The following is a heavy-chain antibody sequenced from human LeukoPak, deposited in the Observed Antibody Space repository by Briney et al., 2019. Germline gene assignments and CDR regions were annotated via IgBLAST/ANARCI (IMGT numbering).Heavy chain of an antibody. CDR1: GDNFNNFG. J-gene: IGHJ4*02. CDR3: ARVPSMVRRTFYFDY. D-gene: IGHD3-10*01. CDR2: IIPIFHTP. Sequence: SVKASCKASGDNFNNFGISWVRQAPGQGLEWMGGIIPIFHTPNYAQKFLGRITITADEPTNTAYMGLSSLRSDDTAVYYCARVPSMVRRTFYFDYWGQGTLVTISS. V-gene: IGHV1-69*13.